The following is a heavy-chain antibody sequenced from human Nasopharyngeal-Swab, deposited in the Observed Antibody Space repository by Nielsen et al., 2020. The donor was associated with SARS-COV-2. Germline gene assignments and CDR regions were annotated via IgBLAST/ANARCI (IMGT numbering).Heavy chain of an antibody. CDR2: ISYDGNYK. V-gene: IGHV3-30-3*01. D-gene: IGHD2-2*01. CDR3: VREGGTSGRAGYFDY. CDR1: GFTLRTYV. Sequence: GGSLRLSCTASGFTLRTYVMYWVRQAPGMGLEWVASISYDGNYKSYADSVKGRFTISRDTYENTLHLQLNSLREEDTAVYYCVREGGTSGRAGYFDYWGQGTLVTVTS. J-gene: IGHJ4*02.